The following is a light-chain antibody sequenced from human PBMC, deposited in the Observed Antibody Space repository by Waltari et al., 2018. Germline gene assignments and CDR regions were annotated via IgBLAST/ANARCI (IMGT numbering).Light chain of an antibody. Sequence: SCRASQSVANFLAWYQQKPVQAPRLLIYDVSNRATDIPARFSGSGFATDFTLTISDVEPEDIAVYYCQQRNKWPLTFGGGTKVEIK. V-gene: IGKV3-11*01. CDR3: QQRNKWPLT. CDR2: DVS. J-gene: IGKJ4*01. CDR1: QSVANF.